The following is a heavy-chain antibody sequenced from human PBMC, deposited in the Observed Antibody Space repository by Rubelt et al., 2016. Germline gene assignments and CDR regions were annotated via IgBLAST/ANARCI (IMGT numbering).Heavy chain of an antibody. CDR2: ISGSGVGP. J-gene: IGHJ2*01. Sequence: EVHLVESGGGLVQPGGSLRLSCAASGFTFSNTAMTWVRQAPGRGLEWVSGISGSGVGPYYADSVKGRFTISRDNSKDTLYLQMNSLRADDTAVYYCAPVWGTWYFDLWGRGTLVTVSS. V-gene: IGHV3-23*04. D-gene: IGHD7-27*01. CDR1: GFTFSNTA. CDR3: APVWGTWYFDL.